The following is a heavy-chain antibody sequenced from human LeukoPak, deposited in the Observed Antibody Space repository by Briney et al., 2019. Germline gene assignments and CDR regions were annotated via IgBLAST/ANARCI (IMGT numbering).Heavy chain of an antibody. V-gene: IGHV3-15*01. J-gene: IGHJ4*02. CDR2: IKSKTDGGTT. Sequence: PGGSLRLSCAASGFTFSNAWMSWVRQAPGKGLEWVGRIKSKTDGGTTDYAAPVKGRFTISRDDSKNTLYLQMSSLKTEDTAVYYCTTRGVVSLHYFDYWGQGTLVTVSS. CDR1: GFTFSNAW. CDR3: TTRGVVSLHYFDY. D-gene: IGHD3-10*01.